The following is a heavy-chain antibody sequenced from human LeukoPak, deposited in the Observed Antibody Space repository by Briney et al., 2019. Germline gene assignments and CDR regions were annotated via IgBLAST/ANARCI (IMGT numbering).Heavy chain of an antibody. Sequence: PGRSLRLSCAACGFTFSSNGMHWVRQAPGKGLEWVALIWSDGRNTHYADSVKGRLTISRDNSKNTLYLQMNSLRAEDTAVYYCANGPYDISDYWGQGTLVTVSS. D-gene: IGHD3-9*01. J-gene: IGHJ4*02. CDR3: ANGPYDISDY. V-gene: IGHV3-33*06. CDR2: IWSDGRNT. CDR1: GFTFSSNG.